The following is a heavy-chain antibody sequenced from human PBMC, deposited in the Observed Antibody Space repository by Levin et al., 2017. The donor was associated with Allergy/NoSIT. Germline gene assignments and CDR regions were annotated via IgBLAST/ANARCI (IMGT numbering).Heavy chain of an antibody. V-gene: IGHV1-69*06. CDR1: GGTFSSYA. CDR3: AIQVPSGSGSYQGYFDY. J-gene: IGHJ4*02. CDR2: IIPIFGTA. D-gene: IGHD3-10*01. Sequence: KISCKASGGTFSSYAISWVRQAPGQGLEWMGGIIPIFGTANYAQKFQGRVTITADKSTSTAYMELSSLRSEDTAVYYCAIQVPSGSGSYQGYFDYWGQGTLVTVSS.